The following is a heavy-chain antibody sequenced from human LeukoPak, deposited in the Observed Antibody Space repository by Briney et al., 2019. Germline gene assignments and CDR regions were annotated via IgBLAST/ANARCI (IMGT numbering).Heavy chain of an antibody. Sequence: SETLSLTFTVSGVSMSAFQWSWVRQSPEKGLEWIGCVNTKGETNYNPSLKSRVITSVDTSKSQFSLRLTSVTAADTAVYYCATSNDAKIAPFDHWGQGALVTVFS. CDR1: GVSMSAFQ. J-gene: IGHJ4*02. D-gene: IGHD2-8*01. V-gene: IGHV4-4*09. CDR3: ATSNDAKIAPFDH. CDR2: VNTKGET.